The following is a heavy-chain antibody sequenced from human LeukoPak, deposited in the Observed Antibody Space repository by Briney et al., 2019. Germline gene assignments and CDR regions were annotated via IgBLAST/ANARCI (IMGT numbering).Heavy chain of an antibody. CDR1: GFTFDDYA. V-gene: IGHV3-43D*03. J-gene: IGHJ4*02. CDR3: AKAGRPAVTSWGYFDY. Sequence: GGSLRLSCEASGFTFDDYAMHWVRQAPGKGLEWVSLITWDGGSTYYADSVKGRFTISRDNNKNSLYLQMNSLRAEDTALYYCAKAGRPAVTSWGYFDYWGQGTLVTVSS. CDR2: ITWDGGST. D-gene: IGHD4-17*01.